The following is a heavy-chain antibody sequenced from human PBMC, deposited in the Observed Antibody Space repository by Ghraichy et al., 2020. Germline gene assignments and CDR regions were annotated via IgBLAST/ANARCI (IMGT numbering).Heavy chain of an antibody. D-gene: IGHD3-10*01. CDR2: INHSGRT. CDR3: AREGTSGRYLLN. V-gene: IGHV4-34*01. J-gene: IGHJ4*02. Sequence: SETLSLTCAVSGGSLSGSYWSWIRQSPGKGLEWIGEINHSGRTIYSPSLKSRVTISIDTSRNQFSLNLGSMTAADAAFYYCAREGTSGRYLLNWGQGTLVTVSS. CDR1: GGSLSGSY.